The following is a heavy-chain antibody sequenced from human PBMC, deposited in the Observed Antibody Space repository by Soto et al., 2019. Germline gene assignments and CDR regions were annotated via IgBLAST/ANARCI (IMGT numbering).Heavy chain of an antibody. CDR1: GYTFSMSG. V-gene: IGHV1-18*01. CDR2: ISGYNGKT. Sequence: QVQLVQSGAEVKKPGASVKVSCKSSGYTFSMSGISWVRQAPGQGLEWMGWISGYNGKTNYEQKFQDRVPMTTDTSTNMAYMELRSLRSDDTAVYYCAREGPRPYYYYGMDVWGQGTTVTVSS. CDR3: AREGPRPYYYYGMDV. J-gene: IGHJ6*02.